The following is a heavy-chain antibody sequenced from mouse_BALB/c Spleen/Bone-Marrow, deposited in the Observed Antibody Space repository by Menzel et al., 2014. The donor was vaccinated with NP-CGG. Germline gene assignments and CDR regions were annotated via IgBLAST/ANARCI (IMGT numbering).Heavy chain of an antibody. J-gene: IGHJ2*01. CDR3: ARFYYFLDY. V-gene: IGHV2-6-7*01. Sequence: VKLVESGPGLAAPSQSLSITCTVSGFSLXGYGVSWVRQPPGKGLEWLGMIWGDGSTDYNSALKSRLNISKDNSKSQVFLKMSSLQTDDTARYYCARFYYFLDYWGQGTTLTVSS. CDR1: GFSLXGYG. D-gene: IGHD1-1*01. CDR2: IWGDGST.